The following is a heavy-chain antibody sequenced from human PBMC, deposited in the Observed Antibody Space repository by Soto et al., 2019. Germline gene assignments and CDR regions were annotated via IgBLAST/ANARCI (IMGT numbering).Heavy chain of an antibody. D-gene: IGHD3-16*01. CDR1: GYTFTSYA. J-gene: IGHJ3*02. V-gene: IGHV1-3*01. CDR3: ARVLIWEMATTTTVLFAFDI. Sequence: GASVKVSCKASGYTFTSYAMHWVRQAPGQRLEWMGWINAGNGNTKYSQKFQGRVTITRDTSASTAYMELSSLRSEDTAVYYCARVLIWEMATTTTVLFAFDIWGQGTMVTVSS. CDR2: INAGNGNT.